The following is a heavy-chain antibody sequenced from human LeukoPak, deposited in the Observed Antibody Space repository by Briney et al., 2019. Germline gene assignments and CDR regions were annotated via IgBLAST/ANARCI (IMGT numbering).Heavy chain of an antibody. CDR1: GGTISSYY. J-gene: IGHJ6*02. CDR2: IYYSGST. V-gene: IGHV4-59*01. Sequence: SETLSLSCTVSGGTISSYYWSWIRQPPGKGLEWIGYIYYSGSTNYNHSLKSRVTISVDTSKNQFSLKLSSVTAADTAVYYCVRADNYYYRMDVCGQGTTVTVSS. CDR3: VRADNYYYRMDV.